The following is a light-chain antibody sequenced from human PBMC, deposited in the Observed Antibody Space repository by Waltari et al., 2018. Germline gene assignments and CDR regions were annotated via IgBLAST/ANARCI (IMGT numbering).Light chain of an antibody. CDR3: QACDSASAVV. CDR2: QES. Sequence: SDELTQPTSLSVSPGKTASIPCSGDKLETKYVCWYQQRPGPSPRLVIYQESRRPSGIPERFSGSNPGNTATLTVSGTQAMDEADYYCQACDSASAVVFGGGTKLIVL. CDR1: KLETKY. J-gene: IGLJ2*01. V-gene: IGLV3-1*01.